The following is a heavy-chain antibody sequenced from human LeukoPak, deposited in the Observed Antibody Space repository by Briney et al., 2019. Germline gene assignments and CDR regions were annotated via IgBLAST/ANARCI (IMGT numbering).Heavy chain of an antibody. V-gene: IGHV4-4*02. Sequence: SETLSLTCAVSGGSISSSNWWSWVRQPPGKGLEWIGEIYHSGSTNYNPSLKSRVTISVDKSKNQFSLKLSSATAADTAVYYCVGESSYVAATGRGGWFDPWGQGTLVTVSS. CDR1: GGSISSSNW. D-gene: IGHD6-13*01. J-gene: IGHJ5*02. CDR3: VGESSYVAATGRGGWFDP. CDR2: IYHSGST.